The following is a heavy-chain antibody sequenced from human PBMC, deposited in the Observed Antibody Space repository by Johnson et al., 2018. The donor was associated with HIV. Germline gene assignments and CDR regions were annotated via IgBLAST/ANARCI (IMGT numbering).Heavy chain of an antibody. J-gene: IGHJ3*02. CDR1: GFTVSSNY. CDR3: ARSQVAATSEGAFDI. CDR2: IYSGGST. V-gene: IGHV3-66*01. D-gene: IGHD2-15*01. Sequence: VQLVESGGGLVQPGGSLRLSCAASGFTVSSNYMSWVRQAPGKGLEWVSVIYSGGSTYYADSVKGRFTISRDNSKNTLYLQMNSLRAEDTAVYYCARSQVAATSEGAFDIWGQGTMVNVSS.